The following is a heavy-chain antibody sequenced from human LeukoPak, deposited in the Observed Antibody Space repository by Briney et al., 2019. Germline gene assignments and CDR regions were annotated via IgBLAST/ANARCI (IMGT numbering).Heavy chain of an antibody. CDR2: IYYSGST. CDR3: ARLPKTRRFPAAGTGFDY. CDR1: GGSISSSSYY. J-gene: IGHJ4*02. Sequence: PSETLSLTCTVSGGSISSSSYYWGWIRQPPGKGLEWIGSIYYSGSTYYNPSLKSRVTISVDTSKNQFSLKLSSVTAADTAVYYCARLPKTRRFPAAGTGFDYWGQGTLVTVSS. V-gene: IGHV4-39*01. D-gene: IGHD6-13*01.